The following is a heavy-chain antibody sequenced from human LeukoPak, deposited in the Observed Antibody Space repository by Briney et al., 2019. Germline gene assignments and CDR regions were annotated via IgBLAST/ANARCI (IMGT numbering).Heavy chain of an antibody. J-gene: IGHJ4*02. CDR1: GYTFTSYG. CDR2: ISAYNGNT. D-gene: IGHD3-3*01. Sequence: ASVKVSCKASGYTFTSYGISWVRQAPGQGLEWMGWISAYNGNTNYAQKLQGRVTMTTDTSTSTAYMELRSLRSDDTAVYYCAREGASITIFGVVIIDPFDYWGQGTLVTVSS. CDR3: AREGASITIFGVVIIDPFDY. V-gene: IGHV1-18*01.